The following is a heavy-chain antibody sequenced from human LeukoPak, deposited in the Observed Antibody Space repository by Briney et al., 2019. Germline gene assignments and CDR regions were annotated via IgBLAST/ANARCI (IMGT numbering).Heavy chain of an antibody. CDR3: ARDHCSSTSCLVMDY. V-gene: IGHV1-2*04. J-gene: IGHJ4*02. Sequence: GASVKVSCKASGYTFTGYYMHWVRQAPGQGLEWMGWINPNSGGTNYAQKFQGWVTMTRDTSISTAYMELSRLRSDDTAVYYCARDHCSSTSCLVMDYWGQGTLGTVSS. D-gene: IGHD2-2*01. CDR1: GYTFTGYY. CDR2: INPNSGGT.